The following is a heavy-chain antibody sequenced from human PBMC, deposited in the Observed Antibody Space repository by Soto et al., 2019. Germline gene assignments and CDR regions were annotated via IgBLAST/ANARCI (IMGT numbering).Heavy chain of an antibody. CDR1: GFSFSDYY. D-gene: IGHD1-26*01. V-gene: IGHV3-11*01. J-gene: IGHJ5*02. CDR3: AKDSGWALLQGYILPA. CDR2: ISSSDSSI. Sequence: GGSLRLACAASGFSFSDYYMNWSRQGPGKGLEWVSSISSSDSSIYYADSVQRRFTISRDNAKNSLYLQMNSLRAEDTALYYCAKDSGWALLQGYILPAWGQGTLVTVSS.